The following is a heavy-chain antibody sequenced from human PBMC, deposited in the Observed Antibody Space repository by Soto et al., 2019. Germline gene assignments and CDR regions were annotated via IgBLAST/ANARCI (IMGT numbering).Heavy chain of an antibody. Sequence: QVQLVQSGAEVKKPGSSVKVSCKASGGTFSSYTISWGRQAPGQGLEWMGRIIPILGIANYAQKFQGRGTITADKSTSTAYMELSSLRSEDTAVYYCATRGYCSCGSCYYFDYWGQGTLVTVSS. CDR1: GGTFSSYT. V-gene: IGHV1-69*02. J-gene: IGHJ4*02. CDR2: IIPILGIA. CDR3: ATRGYCSCGSCYYFDY. D-gene: IGHD2-15*01.